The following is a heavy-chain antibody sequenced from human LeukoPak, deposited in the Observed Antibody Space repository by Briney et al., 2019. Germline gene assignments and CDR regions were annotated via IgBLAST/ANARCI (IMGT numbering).Heavy chain of an antibody. CDR3: ARDGFVGAAGY. CDR1: EFTFSGYW. J-gene: IGHJ4*02. Sequence: GGSLRLSCAASEFTFSGYWMNWVRQAPGKGPEWVANINQDGSEKHYVDSVKGRFTISRDNAKNSLFLQMNSLRVEDTAVFYCARDGFVGAAGYWGQGTLVTVSS. CDR2: INQDGSEK. D-gene: IGHD6-13*01. V-gene: IGHV3-7*01.